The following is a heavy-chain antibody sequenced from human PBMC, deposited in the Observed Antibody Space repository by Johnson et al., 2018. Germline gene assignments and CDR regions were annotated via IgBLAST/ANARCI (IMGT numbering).Heavy chain of an antibody. D-gene: IGHD4-17*01. CDR2: ISYDGSNK. CDR1: GFTFSSYG. V-gene: IGHV3-30*18. J-gene: IGHJ6*02. CDR3: AKDRYGDYGGMDV. Sequence: QVQLVESGGGVVQPGRSLRLSCAASGFTFSSYGMHWVRQAPGKGLEWVAVISYDGSNKYYADSVKGRFTIYRDNSKKPLYLQMNSLRAEDTAVYYGAKDRYGDYGGMDVWGQGTTVTVSS.